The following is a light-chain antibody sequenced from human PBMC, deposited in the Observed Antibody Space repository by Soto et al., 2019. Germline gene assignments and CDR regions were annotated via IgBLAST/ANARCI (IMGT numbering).Light chain of an antibody. J-gene: IGKJ1*01. V-gene: IGKV1-39*01. Sequence: DIEMTQSPSSLSASVGDRVTITCRASQSISSYLNWYQQKPGNAPNLLIYAASTLQSGVPSRFSAYGSETDFTLTISNLQAEDSATYYCQQSYTTPRTFGQGTKVDIK. CDR1: QSISSY. CDR3: QQSYTTPRT. CDR2: AAS.